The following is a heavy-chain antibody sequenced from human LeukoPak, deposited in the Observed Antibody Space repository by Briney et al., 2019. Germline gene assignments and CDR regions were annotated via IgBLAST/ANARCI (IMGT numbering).Heavy chain of an antibody. CDR1: GHTFTSYY. CDR2: INPSGGTT. CDR3: ARDLSAMVSFDY. Sequence: ASVKVSCKASGHTFTSYYMHWVRQAPGQGLEWMGIINPSGGTTSYAQKFQGRVTMTRDTSTSTVYMELSSLRSEDTAVYYCARDLSAMVSFDYWGQGTLVTVSS. J-gene: IGHJ4*02. D-gene: IGHD5-18*01. V-gene: IGHV1-46*01.